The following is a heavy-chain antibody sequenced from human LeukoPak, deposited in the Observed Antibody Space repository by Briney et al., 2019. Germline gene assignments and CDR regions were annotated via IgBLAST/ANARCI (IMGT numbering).Heavy chain of an antibody. J-gene: IGHJ4*02. D-gene: IGHD6-19*01. Sequence: GGSLRLSCAASGFTFTSHVMSWVRQTPGKELEWVSAIDGSGHTTYYADSVRGRFIISRDNAKNSLYLQMNSLRAEDTAVYYCASSYSGWSVYWGQGTLVTVSS. CDR1: GFTFTSHV. CDR3: ASSYSGWSVY. CDR2: IDGSGHTT. V-gene: IGHV3-23*01.